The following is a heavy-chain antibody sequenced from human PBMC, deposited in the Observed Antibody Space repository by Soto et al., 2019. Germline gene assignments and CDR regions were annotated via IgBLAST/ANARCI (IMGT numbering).Heavy chain of an antibody. V-gene: IGHV1-3*01. CDR2: VNAGNGYT. D-gene: IGHD5-18*01. CDR1: GCTFTSNA. CDR3: ARGAHTYGYVFDY. Sequence: ASVKVSCKSSGCTFTSNAIHWVRQAPGQSLEWMGWVNAGNGYTKYLQNFQGRVTISSDTSASTAYMELNSLRSEDTAVYYCARGAHTYGYVFDYWGQGTLVTVSS. J-gene: IGHJ4*02.